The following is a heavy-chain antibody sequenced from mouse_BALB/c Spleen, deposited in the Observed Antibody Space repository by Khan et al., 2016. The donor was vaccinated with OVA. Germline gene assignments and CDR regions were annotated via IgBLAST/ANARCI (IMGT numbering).Heavy chain of an antibody. Sequence: VQLQQSGPELVKPGASVKISCKTSGYTFTEYTLHWVKQSHGKSLEWVGVINPKNGVTSYNQKFKGKATLTVDKSSSTAYMAFSSLTSEDTVEYYCARDAGRYWGQGTSVTVSS. CDR2: INPKNGVT. CDR1: GYTFTEYT. D-gene: IGHD3-3*01. CDR3: ARDAGRY. J-gene: IGHJ4*01. V-gene: IGHV1-18*01.